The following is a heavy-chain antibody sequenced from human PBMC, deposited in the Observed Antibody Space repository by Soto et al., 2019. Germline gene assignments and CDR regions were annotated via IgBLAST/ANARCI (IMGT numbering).Heavy chain of an antibody. J-gene: IGHJ4*02. CDR1: GFTFSSYA. Sequence: GGSLRLSCAASGFTFSSYAMSWVRQAPGKGLEWVSAISGSGGSTYYADSVKGRFTISRDNSKNTLYLQMNSLRAEDTAVYYCATSYPDIVVVPAAGEFDYWGQGTLVTVSS. V-gene: IGHV3-23*01. CDR2: ISGSGGST. CDR3: ATSYPDIVVVPAAGEFDY. D-gene: IGHD2-2*01.